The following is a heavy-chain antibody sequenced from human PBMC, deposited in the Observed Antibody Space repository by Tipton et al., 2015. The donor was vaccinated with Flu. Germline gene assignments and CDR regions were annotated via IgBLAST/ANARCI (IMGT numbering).Heavy chain of an antibody. V-gene: IGHV4-59*08. D-gene: IGHD3-16*01. Sequence: LRLSCTVSGGSISSYYWSWIRQPPGKGLEWFGYIYYCGSTNYNPSLKSRVTISVDTSKNQFSLKLSSVTAADTAVYYCARHLETYYDYIWGSYRWAFDVCGQGTMVTVSS. J-gene: IGHJ3*01. CDR3: ARHLETYYDYIWGSYRWAFDV. CDR2: IYYCGST. CDR1: GGSISSYY.